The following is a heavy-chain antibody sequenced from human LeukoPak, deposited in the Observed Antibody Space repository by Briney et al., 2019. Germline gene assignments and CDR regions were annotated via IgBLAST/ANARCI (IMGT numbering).Heavy chain of an antibody. CDR2: INHSGST. V-gene: IGHV4-39*07. J-gene: IGHJ3*02. Sequence: SETLSLTCSVSGGSISSSNYYWSWIRQPPGKGLEWIGEINHSGSTNYNPSLKSRVTISVDTSKNQFSLKLSSVTAADTAVYYCARTPPGTNYYDSSGPPDAFDIWGQGTMVTVSS. CDR1: GGSISSSNYY. D-gene: IGHD3-22*01. CDR3: ARTPPGTNYYDSSGPPDAFDI.